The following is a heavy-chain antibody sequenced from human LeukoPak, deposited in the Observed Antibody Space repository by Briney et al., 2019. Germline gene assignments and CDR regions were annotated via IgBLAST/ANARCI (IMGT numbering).Heavy chain of an antibody. CDR3: ASSSGYYKTYYFDY. D-gene: IGHD3-22*01. CDR1: GFTFSSYS. CDR2: ISSSSSYI. Sequence: GGSLRLSCAASGFTFSSYSMNWVRQAPGKGLEWVSSISSSSSYIYYADSVKGRFTISRDNAKNSLYLQMNSLRAEDTAVYYCASSSGYYKTYYFDYWGQGTLVTVSS. V-gene: IGHV3-21*01. J-gene: IGHJ4*02.